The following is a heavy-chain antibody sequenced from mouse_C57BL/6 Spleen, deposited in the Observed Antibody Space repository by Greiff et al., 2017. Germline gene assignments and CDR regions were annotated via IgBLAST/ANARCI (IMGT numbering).Heavy chain of an antibody. CDR3: ASGAYYSNYGVDY. V-gene: IGHV1-64*01. J-gene: IGHJ2*01. CDR2: IHPNSGST. CDR1: GYTFTSYW. D-gene: IGHD2-5*01. Sequence: QVQLQQPGAELVKPGASVKLSCKASGYTFTSYWMHWVKQRPGQGLEWIGMIHPNSGSTNYNEKFKSKATLTVDKSSSTAYMQLSSLTSEDSAVYYCASGAYYSNYGVDYWGQGTTLTVSS.